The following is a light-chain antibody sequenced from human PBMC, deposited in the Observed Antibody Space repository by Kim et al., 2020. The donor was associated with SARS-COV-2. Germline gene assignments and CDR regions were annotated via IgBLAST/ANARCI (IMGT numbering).Light chain of an antibody. CDR3: QSYDTGLSGII. V-gene: IGLV1-40*01. CDR2: NDS. J-gene: IGLJ2*01. CDR1: KSNVGAGYE. Sequence: QIVTTSCTGSKSNVGAGYEVHWYQQFPGTAPKLLIYNDSRRPSGVPDRFSGSRSASSASLAITGLQAEDEADYYCQSYDTGLSGIIFGGGTQLTVL.